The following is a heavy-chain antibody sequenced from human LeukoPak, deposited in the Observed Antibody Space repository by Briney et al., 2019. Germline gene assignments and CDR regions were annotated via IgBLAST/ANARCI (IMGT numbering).Heavy chain of an antibody. V-gene: IGHV4-59*08. CDR3: ARHSWELFDY. Sequence: SETLSLTCTVSGGSISRYYWSWIRQPPGKGLEWIGYIYYSGSTNYNPSLKSRVTISVDTSKNQFSLKLSSVTAADTAVYYCARHSWELFDYWGQGTLVTASS. J-gene: IGHJ4*02. CDR1: GGSISRYY. D-gene: IGHD1-26*01. CDR2: IYYSGST.